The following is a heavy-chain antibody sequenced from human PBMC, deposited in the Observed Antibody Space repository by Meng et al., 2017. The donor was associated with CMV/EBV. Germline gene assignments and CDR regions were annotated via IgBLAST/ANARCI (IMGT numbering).Heavy chain of an antibody. V-gene: IGHV3-21*01. CDR2: IGSSSSYI. Sequence: GGSLRLSCAASGFTFSSYSMNWVRQAPGKGLEWVSSIGSSSSYIYYADSVKGRFTISRDNAKNSLYLQMNSLRAEDTAVYYCARTPYDFWSGYGPLNARGCMDVWGQGTTVTVSS. CDR1: GFTFSSYS. J-gene: IGHJ6*02. D-gene: IGHD3-3*01. CDR3: ARTPYDFWSGYGPLNARGCMDV.